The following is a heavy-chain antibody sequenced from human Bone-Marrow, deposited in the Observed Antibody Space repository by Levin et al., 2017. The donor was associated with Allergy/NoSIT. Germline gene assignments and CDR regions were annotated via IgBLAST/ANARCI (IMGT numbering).Heavy chain of an antibody. D-gene: IGHD1-26*01. Sequence: GESLKISCATSGFIFSNYGMHWVRQAPGKGLEWVAVISSDGINKYYADSVKGRFTISRDNSNNTLSLQMNSLRPEDTAMYYCAKQGSVAYYYYYYGMDVWGQGTTVTVSS. J-gene: IGHJ6*02. V-gene: IGHV3-30*18. CDR1: GFIFSNYG. CDR3: AKQGSVAYYYYYYGMDV. CDR2: ISSDGINK.